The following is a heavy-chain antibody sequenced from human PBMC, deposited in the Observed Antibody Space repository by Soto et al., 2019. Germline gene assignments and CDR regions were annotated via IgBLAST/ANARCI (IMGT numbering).Heavy chain of an antibody. CDR2: VSFDGSKT. D-gene: IGHD6-13*01. J-gene: IGHJ4*02. CDR3: AKDPGSSWTPNYFDA. Sequence: QVQLVESGGGVVQPGTSLRLSCAVSGFTFSIYGMHWVRQAPGKGPEWVATVSFDGSKTAYANSVKGRFSISRDNSKNSLYLQMDSLGGEDTAVYYCAKDPGSSWTPNYFDAWGQGTLFSVSS. CDR1: GFTFSIYG. V-gene: IGHV3-30*18.